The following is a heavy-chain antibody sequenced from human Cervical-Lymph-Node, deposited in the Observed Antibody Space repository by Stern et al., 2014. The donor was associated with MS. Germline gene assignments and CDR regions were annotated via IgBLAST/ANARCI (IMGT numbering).Heavy chain of an antibody. CDR2: IIAYNGNS. CDR1: GYTFTSYG. V-gene: IGHV1-18*01. D-gene: IGHD2-15*01. Sequence: VQLVESGAEVKKPGASVTVSCKASGYTFTSYGISWVRQAPGQGLEWMGWIIAYNGNSNNAQKLKGRVTMTTDTSTSTAYMELRSRRSDDTAVYYCARGLLGSENAFDIWGQGTMVTVSS. J-gene: IGHJ3*02. CDR3: ARGLLGSENAFDI.